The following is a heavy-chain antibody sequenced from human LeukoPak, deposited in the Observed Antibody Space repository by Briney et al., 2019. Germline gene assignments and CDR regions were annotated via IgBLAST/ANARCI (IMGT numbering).Heavy chain of an antibody. V-gene: IGHV3-7*03. Sequence: PGGSLRLSCAASGFTFSSYWMSWVRQAPGKGLEWVANIKQDGSEKYYVDSVKGRFTISRDNAKNSLYLQMNSLRAEDTAVYYCARDGPGRGASGLDYWGQGTLVTVSS. CDR2: IKQDGSEK. CDR3: ARDGPGRGASGLDY. J-gene: IGHJ4*02. D-gene: IGHD1-26*01. CDR1: GFTFSSYW.